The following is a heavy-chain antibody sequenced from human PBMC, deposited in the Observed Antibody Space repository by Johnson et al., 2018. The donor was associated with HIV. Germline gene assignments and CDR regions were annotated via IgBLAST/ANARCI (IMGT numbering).Heavy chain of an antibody. CDR2: INWNGGST. CDR1: GFTFSSYG. Sequence: VQLVESGGGVVQPGGSLRLSCAASGFTFSSYGMSWVRQAPGKGLEWVSGINWNGGSTGYADAVKGRFTISRDNAKNSLYLQMNSLRAEDTALYYCARFRQWLVCPAFEIWGQGTMVTVSS. V-gene: IGHV3-20*04. J-gene: IGHJ3*02. CDR3: ARFRQWLVCPAFEI. D-gene: IGHD6-19*01.